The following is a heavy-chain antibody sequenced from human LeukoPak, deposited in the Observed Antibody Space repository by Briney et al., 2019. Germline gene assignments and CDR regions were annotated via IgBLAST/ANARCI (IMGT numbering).Heavy chain of an antibody. CDR2: ISSSGSTI. CDR3: AREAMVTYYYYYMDV. V-gene: IGHV3-48*03. CDR1: GFTFDDYG. D-gene: IGHD5-18*01. J-gene: IGHJ6*03. Sequence: PGGSLGLSCAASGFTFDDYGMSWVRQAPGKGLEWVSYISSSGSTIYYADSVKGRFTISRGNAKNSLYLQMNSLRAEDTAVYYCAREAMVTYYYYYMDVWGKGTTVTVSS.